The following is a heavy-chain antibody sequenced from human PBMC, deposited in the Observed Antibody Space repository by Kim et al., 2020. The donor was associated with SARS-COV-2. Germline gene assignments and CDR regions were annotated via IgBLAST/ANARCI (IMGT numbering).Heavy chain of an antibody. CDR3: ARDRRGYCSGGSCYSPAIYYYDGMDV. Sequence: GGSLRLSCAASGFTFSSYAMHWVRQAPGKGLEWVAVISYDGSNKYYADSVKGRFTISRDNSKNTLYLQMNSLRAEDTAVYYCARDRRGYCSGGSCYSPAIYYYDGMDVWGQGTTVTVSS. CDR1: GFTFSSYA. J-gene: IGHJ6*02. D-gene: IGHD2-15*01. CDR2: ISYDGSNK. V-gene: IGHV3-30*04.